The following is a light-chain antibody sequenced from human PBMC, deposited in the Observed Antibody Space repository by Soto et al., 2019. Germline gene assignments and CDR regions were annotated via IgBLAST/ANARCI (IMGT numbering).Light chain of an antibody. CDR1: SSDVGSYNL. V-gene: IGLV2-23*02. Sequence: QSVLTQPASVSGSPGQSITISCPGTSSDVGSYNLVSWYQQHPGKAPKLMIYEVSKRPSGVSNRFSGSKSGNTASLTISGLQAEDEADYYCCSYAGSTVFGGGTKVTVL. J-gene: IGLJ2*01. CDR3: CSYAGSTV. CDR2: EVS.